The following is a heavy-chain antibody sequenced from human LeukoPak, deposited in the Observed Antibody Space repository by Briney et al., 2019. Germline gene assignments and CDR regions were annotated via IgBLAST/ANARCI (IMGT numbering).Heavy chain of an antibody. D-gene: IGHD1-26*01. CDR1: GYTFTNYE. CDR2: MNSNSGNA. CDR3: ARPDASGSYN. Sequence: ASVKVSCKASGYTFTNYEINWVRQATGQGLEWMGWMNSNSGNAGYAQKFQGRVTMTRDTSISTAYMELSSLRSEDTAVYYCARPDASGSYNWGQGTLVTVSS. V-gene: IGHV1-8*01. J-gene: IGHJ4*02.